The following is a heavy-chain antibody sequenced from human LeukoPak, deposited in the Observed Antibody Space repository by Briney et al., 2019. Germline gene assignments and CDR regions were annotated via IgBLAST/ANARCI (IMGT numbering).Heavy chain of an antibody. CDR2: IYPGDSNS. CDR3: ARVAYCGGDCYSYYFDY. CDR1: GYSFTTYW. V-gene: IGHV5-51*01. J-gene: IGHJ4*02. Sequence: GESLKISCKTSGYSFTTYWIGWVRQMPGKGLEWMGVIYPGDSNSRYSPSFQGQVTISADKSINTAYLQWSSLKASDTAMYYCARVAYCGGDCYSYYFDYWGQGTLVTVSS. D-gene: IGHD2-21*01.